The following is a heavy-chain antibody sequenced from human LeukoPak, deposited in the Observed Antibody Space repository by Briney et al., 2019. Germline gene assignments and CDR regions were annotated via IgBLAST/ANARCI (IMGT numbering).Heavy chain of an antibody. CDR1: GGSISSYY. CDR3: ARQRLHLSADDAFDI. Sequence: SETLSLTCTVSGGSISSYYWSWIRQPAGKGLEWIGRIYTSGSTNYNPSLKSRVTMSVDTSKNQFSLKLSSVTAADTAVYYCARQRLHLSADDAFDIWGQGTMVTVSS. CDR2: IYTSGST. V-gene: IGHV4-4*07. D-gene: IGHD6-25*01. J-gene: IGHJ3*02.